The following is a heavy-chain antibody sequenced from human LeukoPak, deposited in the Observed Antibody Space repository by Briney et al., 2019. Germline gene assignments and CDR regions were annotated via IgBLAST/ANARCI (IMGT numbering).Heavy chain of an antibody. CDR2: ISYDGSNK. J-gene: IGHJ1*01. V-gene: IGHV3-30*18. D-gene: IGHD6-19*01. CDR1: GFTFSSYG. Sequence: GRSLRLSCAASGFTFSSYGMLWVRQAPGKGLEWVAVISYDGSNKYYADSVKGRFTISRDNSKNTLYLQMNSLRAEDTAVYYCAKVDSSGWYPPAFQHWGQGTLVTVSS. CDR3: AKVDSSGWYPPAFQH.